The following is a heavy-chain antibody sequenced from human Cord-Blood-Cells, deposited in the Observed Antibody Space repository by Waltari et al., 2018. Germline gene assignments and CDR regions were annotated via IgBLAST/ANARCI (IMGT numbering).Heavy chain of an antibody. Sequence: QVQLQQWGAGLLKPSETLSLTCAVYGGSFSGYYWSWIRKPPGKGLAWIGEINHSGSTNYNPSLKSRVTISVDTSKNQFSLKLSSVTAADTAVYYCARRGPGPGYSGSYYYYYGMDVWGQGTTVTVSS. CDR2: INHSGST. CDR3: ARRGPGPGYSGSYYYYYGMDV. CDR1: GGSFSGYY. D-gene: IGHD1-26*01. V-gene: IGHV4-34*01. J-gene: IGHJ6*02.